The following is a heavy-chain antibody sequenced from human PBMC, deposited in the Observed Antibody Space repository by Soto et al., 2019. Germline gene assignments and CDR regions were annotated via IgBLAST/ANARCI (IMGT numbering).Heavy chain of an antibody. Sequence: ASVKVSCKASGYTFTSYGISWVRQAPGQGLEWMGWINAGNGNTKYSQKFQGRVTITRDTSASTAYMELSSLRSEDTAVYYCARSVVATRRYSYGPEYYFDYWGQGTLVTVSS. CDR2: INAGNGNT. CDR3: ARSVVATRRYSYGPEYYFDY. D-gene: IGHD5-18*01. V-gene: IGHV1-3*01. CDR1: GYTFTSYG. J-gene: IGHJ4*02.